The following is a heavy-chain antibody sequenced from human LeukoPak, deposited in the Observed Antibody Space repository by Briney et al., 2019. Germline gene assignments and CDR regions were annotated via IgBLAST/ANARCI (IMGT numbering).Heavy chain of an antibody. CDR1: GGSFSGYY. V-gene: IGHV4-34*01. D-gene: IGHD2-2*01. CDR3: ARGWVSGVVVTGTSYYYYYYMDV. CDR2: LNHSGST. J-gene: IGHJ6*03. Sequence: PSETLSLTCAVYGGSFSGYYWSWIRQPPGKGLEWIGELNHSGSTNYNPSLKSRVTISVDTSKNQFSLKLSSVTAADTAVYYCARGWVSGVVVTGTSYYYYYYMDVWGKGTTVTVSS.